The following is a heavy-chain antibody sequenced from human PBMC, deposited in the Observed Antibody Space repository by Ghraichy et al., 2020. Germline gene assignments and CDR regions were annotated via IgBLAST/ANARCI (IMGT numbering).Heavy chain of an antibody. CDR2: ISSSSSYI. CDR1: GFTFSSYS. Sequence: GGSLRLSCAASGFTFSSYSMNWVRQAPGKGLEWVSSISSSSSYIYYADSVKGRFTISRDNAKNSLYLQMNSLRAEDTAVYYCATWTPFLGYSSSWYAPTPFDYWGQGTLVTVSS. CDR3: ATWTPFLGYSSSWYAPTPFDY. V-gene: IGHV3-21*01. J-gene: IGHJ4*02. D-gene: IGHD6-13*01.